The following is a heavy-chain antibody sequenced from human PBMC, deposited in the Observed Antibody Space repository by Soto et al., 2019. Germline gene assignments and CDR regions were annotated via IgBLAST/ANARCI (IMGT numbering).Heavy chain of an antibody. CDR1: GGTFSSYA. J-gene: IGHJ6*02. D-gene: IGHD3-3*01. CDR2: IIPIFGTA. Sequence: QVQLVQSGAEVKKPGSSVKVSCKASGGTFSSYAISWVRQAPGQGLEWMGGIIPIFGTANYAQKFQGRVTIDADESTSTASMERSSLRSEDTAVYYCARDPYDFWSGYHKNGGYDYYYYGMDVWGQGTTVTVSS. CDR3: ARDPYDFWSGYHKNGGYDYYYYGMDV. V-gene: IGHV1-69*12.